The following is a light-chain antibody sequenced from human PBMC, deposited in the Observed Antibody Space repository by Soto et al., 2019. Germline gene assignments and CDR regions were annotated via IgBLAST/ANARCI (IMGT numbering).Light chain of an antibody. CDR1: SSNVGGNN. CDR3: AAWDDSLQGYV. J-gene: IGLJ1*01. CDR2: IND. Sequence: QSVLTQPPSVSGTPGQGITISCSGGSSNVGGNNVHWYQQFPQTAPKLLIYINDQRPSGVPDRFSGSKSGTSASLVITGLQSEDEADYYCAAWDDSLQGYVFGTGTKVTVL. V-gene: IGLV1-44*01.